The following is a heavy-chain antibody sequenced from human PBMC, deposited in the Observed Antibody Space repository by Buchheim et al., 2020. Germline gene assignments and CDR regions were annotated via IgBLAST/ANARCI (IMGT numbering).Heavy chain of an antibody. V-gene: IGHV3-66*01. J-gene: IGHJ4*02. CDR3: ASPGIVVVEGTFDY. Sequence: EVQLVESGGGLVQPGGSLRLSCAASGFTVSSNYMSWVRQAPGTGLAWVPVIYSGGSTYTADSVKGRFTISRDNSKNKLYLQMNSLRAEDTAVYYCASPGIVVVEGTFDYWGQGTL. CDR2: IYSGGST. CDR1: GFTVSSNY. D-gene: IGHD3-22*01.